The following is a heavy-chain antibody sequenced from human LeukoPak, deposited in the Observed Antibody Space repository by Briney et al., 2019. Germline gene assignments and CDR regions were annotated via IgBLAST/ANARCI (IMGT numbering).Heavy chain of an antibody. CDR3: ARVGGGYSSSWYEILDY. CDR2: ISSSSSYI. CDR1: GFTFSSYS. D-gene: IGHD6-13*01. Sequence: GGSLRLSCAASGFTFSSYSMNWVRQAPGKGLEWVPSISSSSSYIYYADSVKGRFTISRDNAKNSLYLQMNSLRAEDTAVYYCARVGGGYSSSWYEILDYWGQGTLVTVSS. V-gene: IGHV3-21*01. J-gene: IGHJ4*02.